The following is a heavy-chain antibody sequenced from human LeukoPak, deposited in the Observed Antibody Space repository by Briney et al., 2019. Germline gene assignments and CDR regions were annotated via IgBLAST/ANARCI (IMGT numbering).Heavy chain of an antibody. V-gene: IGHV4-59*12. D-gene: IGHD2-15*01. J-gene: IGHJ3*02. CDR3: AREGSGNPGSDAFDI. Sequence: PSETLSLTCTVSGGSISSYYWSWIRQPPGKGLEWNGYIYYSGSTNYNPSLKSRVTISVDTSKNQFSLKLSSVTAADTAVYYCAREGSGNPGSDAFDIWGQGTMVTVSS. CDR2: IYYSGST. CDR1: GGSISSYY.